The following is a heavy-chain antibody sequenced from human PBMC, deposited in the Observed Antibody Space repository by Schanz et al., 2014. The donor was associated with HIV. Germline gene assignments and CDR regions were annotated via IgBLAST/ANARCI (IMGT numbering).Heavy chain of an antibody. D-gene: IGHD3-3*01. CDR1: GFTFSSYA. Sequence: QVQLVESGGGVVQPGRSLRLSCAASGFTFSSYAMSWVRQAPGKGLEWVAILWFDGSIDYYVDSVKGRFTISRDNSRNTLYLQMNSLRVEDTAVYFCARDVINYDFWSGYYTWGQGTRVTVSS. V-gene: IGHV3-33*08. CDR3: ARDVINYDFWSGYYT. CDR2: LWFDGSID. J-gene: IGHJ5*02.